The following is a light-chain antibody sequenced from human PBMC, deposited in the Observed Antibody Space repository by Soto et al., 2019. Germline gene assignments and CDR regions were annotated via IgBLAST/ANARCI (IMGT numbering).Light chain of an antibody. CDR1: SGHSNYA. CDR3: QPWGTGSAIVV. V-gene: IGLV4-69*01. J-gene: IGLJ7*01. Sequence: QSVLTQSPSASASLGASVKLTCTLSSGHSNYAIAWHQQQPEKGPRYLMKVNSGGSHIKGDGIPDRFSGSSSGAERYLFISSLQSEDEADYDCQPWGTGSAIVVFGGGTQLTVL. CDR2: VNSGGSH.